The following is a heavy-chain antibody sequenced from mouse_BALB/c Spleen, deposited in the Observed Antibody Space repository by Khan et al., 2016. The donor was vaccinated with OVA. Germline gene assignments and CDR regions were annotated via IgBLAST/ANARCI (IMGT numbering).Heavy chain of an antibody. CDR3: TRDYWFAY. J-gene: IGHJ3*01. Sequence: EVELVESGGGLVKPGGSLKLSYAASGFTFSNYAMSWVRQSPEKRLEWVASISSGDSTYYSDSVKGRFTISRDNARNILYLQMSSLRSEDTAMYCCTRDYWFAYWGQGTLVTVSA. CDR1: GFTFSNYA. V-gene: IGHV5-6-5*01. CDR2: ISSGDST.